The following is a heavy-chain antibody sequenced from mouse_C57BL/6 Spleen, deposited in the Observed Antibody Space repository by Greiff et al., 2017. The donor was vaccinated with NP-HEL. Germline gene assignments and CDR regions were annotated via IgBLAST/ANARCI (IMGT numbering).Heavy chain of an antibody. CDR3: AIIYDGYSGYFDV. D-gene: IGHD2-3*01. Sequence: VKLMESGAELVKPGASVKMSCKASGYTFTTYPIEWMKQNHGKSLEWIGNFHPYNDDTKYNEKFKGKATLTVEKSSSTVYLELSRLTSDDSAVYYCAIIYDGYSGYFDVWGTGTTVTVSS. V-gene: IGHV1-47*01. CDR2: FHPYNDDT. J-gene: IGHJ1*03. CDR1: GYTFTTYP.